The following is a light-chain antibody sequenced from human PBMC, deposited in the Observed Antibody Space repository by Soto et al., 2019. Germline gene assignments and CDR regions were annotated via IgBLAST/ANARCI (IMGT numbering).Light chain of an antibody. V-gene: IGKV1-5*01. CDR3: QQYNSYRT. J-gene: IGKJ1*01. CDR2: DAS. CDR1: QSISSW. Sequence: DIQITQSPYLLSASVGDSVTISCRASQSISSWLAWYQQKPGKAPKILIYDASSLQSGVPSRFSGSASGTESTLTISSLKPDDFATYYCQQYNSYRTFGQGTKVDIK.